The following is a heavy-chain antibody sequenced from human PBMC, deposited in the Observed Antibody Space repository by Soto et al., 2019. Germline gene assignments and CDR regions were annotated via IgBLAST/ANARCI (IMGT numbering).Heavy chain of an antibody. V-gene: IGHV5-51*01. CDR1: GYRFSDYW. D-gene: IGHD2-15*01. CDR2: IFPGDADI. CDR3: ARFGIGGCRGTRCFLSYNRYGMDV. Sequence: GESLKISCEGSGYRFSDYWIGWVRQMPGKGLELMGIIFPGDADIKYSPPLRGQVTISADKSIGTAYLQWSSLKASDTAMYYCARFGIGGCRGTRCFLSYNRYGMDVWGQGTTVTVSS. J-gene: IGHJ6*02.